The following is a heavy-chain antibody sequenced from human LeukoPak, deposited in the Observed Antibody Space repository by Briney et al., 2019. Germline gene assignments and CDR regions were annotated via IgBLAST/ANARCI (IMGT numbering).Heavy chain of an antibody. D-gene: IGHD3-22*01. CDR1: GYSISTGYY. CDR2: FYHSGST. CDR3: ARETHSTYDSSGYYLYYFDY. Sequence: SETLSLTCTVSGYSISTGYYWDWIRQPPGKGLEWIGTFYHSGSTYYNPSLKSRVTISVDTSKNQFSLKLSSVTAADTAVYYCARETHSTYDSSGYYLYYFDYWGQGTLVTVSS. V-gene: IGHV4-38-2*02. J-gene: IGHJ4*02.